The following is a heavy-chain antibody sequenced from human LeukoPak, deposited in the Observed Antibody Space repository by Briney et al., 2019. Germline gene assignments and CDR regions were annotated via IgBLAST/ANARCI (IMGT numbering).Heavy chain of an antibody. V-gene: IGHV1-69*04. J-gene: IGHJ5*02. Sequence: ASVKVSCKASGGTFSSYAISWVRQAPGQGLEWMGRIIPIFSIANYAQKFQGRVTITADKSTSTAYMELSSLRSEDTAVYYCARGPITMIDVGADWFDPWGQGTLVTVSS. CDR3: ARGPITMIDVGADWFDP. CDR1: GGTFSSYA. CDR2: IIPIFSIA. D-gene: IGHD3-22*01.